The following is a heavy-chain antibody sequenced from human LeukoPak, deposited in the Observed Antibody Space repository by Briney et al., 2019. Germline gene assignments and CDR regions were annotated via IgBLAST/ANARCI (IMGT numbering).Heavy chain of an antibody. CDR2: IYYSGST. V-gene: IGHV4-59*01. D-gene: IGHD2-15*01. CDR1: GGSISSYY. Sequence: PSETLSLTCTVSGGSISSYYWSWIRQPPGKGLEWIGYIYYSGSTNYNSSLKSRVTMSVDTSKNQFSLKLSSATAADTAVYYCARGYCSGGTCYRTFFDYWGQGTQVTVSS. CDR3: ARGYCSGGTCYRTFFDY. J-gene: IGHJ4*02.